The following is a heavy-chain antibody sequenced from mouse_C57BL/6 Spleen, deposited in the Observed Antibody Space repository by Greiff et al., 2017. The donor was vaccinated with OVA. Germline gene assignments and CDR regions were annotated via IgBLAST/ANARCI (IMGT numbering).Heavy chain of an antibody. CDR1: GFTFTDYY. Sequence: EVKLVESGGGLVQPGGSLSLSCAASGFTFTDYYMSWVRQPPGKALEWLGFIRNKANGYTTEYSASVKGRFTISRDNSQSILYLQMNALRAEDSATYYCARYYYGSSYEWYFDVWDTGTTVTVSS. V-gene: IGHV7-3*01. CDR3: ARYYYGSSYEWYFDV. J-gene: IGHJ1*03. CDR2: IRNKANGYTT. D-gene: IGHD1-1*01.